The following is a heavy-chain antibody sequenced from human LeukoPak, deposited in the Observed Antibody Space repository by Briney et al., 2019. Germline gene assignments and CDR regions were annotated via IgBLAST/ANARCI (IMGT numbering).Heavy chain of an antibody. CDR3: AKADAYSSGRRYFQH. V-gene: IGHV3-23*01. CDR1: GFTFSNSA. CDR2: ISGSGGGI. J-gene: IGHJ1*01. D-gene: IGHD6-19*01. Sequence: PGGSLRLSCAASGFTFSNSAMSWVRQAPGKGLEWVSTISGSGGGIHYADSVKGRFTVSRDNSKITLFLQMNSLRAEDTAVYYCAKADAYSSGRRYFQHWGQGTLVTVSS.